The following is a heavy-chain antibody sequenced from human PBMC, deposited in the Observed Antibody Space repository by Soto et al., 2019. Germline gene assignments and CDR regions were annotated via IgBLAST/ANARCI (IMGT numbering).Heavy chain of an antibody. CDR1: GGTLSNYA. Sequence: QVHLVQSGAEVKKPGSSVNVSCKASGGTLSNYAITWVRQAPGQGLEWVGRIIPIFGTTNVAQKFQGRVTITADESTTKAYMELSGLRSDDTAVYYCAKDGGADGYFGNWLDPWGQGTLVTVSS. CDR2: IIPIFGTT. J-gene: IGHJ5*02. D-gene: IGHD5-12*01. V-gene: IGHV1-69*15. CDR3: AKDGGADGYFGNWLDP.